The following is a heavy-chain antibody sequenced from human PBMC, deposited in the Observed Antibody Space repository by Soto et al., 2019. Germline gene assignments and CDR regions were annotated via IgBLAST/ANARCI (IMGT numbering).Heavy chain of an antibody. Sequence: EVQLVESGGGLVKPGGSLRLSCAASGFTFSSYSMNWVRQAPGKGLEWVSSISSSSSYIYYADSVNGRFTISRDNAKNSLYLQMNSLRAEDTAVYYCASWGSRYSSGWYFDAFDIWGQGTMVTVSS. V-gene: IGHV3-21*01. J-gene: IGHJ3*02. CDR1: GFTFSSYS. CDR2: ISSSSSYI. CDR3: ASWGSRYSSGWYFDAFDI. D-gene: IGHD6-19*01.